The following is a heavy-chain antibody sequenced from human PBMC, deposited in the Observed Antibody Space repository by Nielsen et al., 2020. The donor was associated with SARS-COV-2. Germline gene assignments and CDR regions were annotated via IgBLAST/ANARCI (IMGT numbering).Heavy chain of an antibody. CDR3: ATRYCSSTSCPKPRRGWSMDV. CDR2: ISAYNGNT. Sequence: ASVKVSCKASGYTFTSYGISWVRQAPGQGLEWMGWISAYNGNTNYAQKLQGRVTMTTDTSTSTAYMELRSLRSDDTAVYYYATRYCSSTSCPKPRRGWSMDVWGQGTTVTVSS. J-gene: IGHJ6*02. V-gene: IGHV1-18*01. CDR1: GYTFTSYG. D-gene: IGHD2-2*01.